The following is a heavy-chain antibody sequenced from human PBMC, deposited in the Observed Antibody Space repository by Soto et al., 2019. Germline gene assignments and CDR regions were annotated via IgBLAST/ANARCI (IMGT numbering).Heavy chain of an antibody. J-gene: IGHJ5*02. D-gene: IGHD1-20*01. CDR3: ARDNRYNWNDEGWFDP. CDR2: MNPNSGNT. Sequence: QVQLVQSGAEVKKPGASVKVSCKASGYSFSDYDINWVRQATGQGPEWMGWMNPNSGNTGYAQKFQGRVTMIRNTSINTAYMELSSVGSEDTAVYYCARDNRYNWNDEGWFDPWGQGTLVTVSS. CDR1: GYSFSDYD. V-gene: IGHV1-8*01.